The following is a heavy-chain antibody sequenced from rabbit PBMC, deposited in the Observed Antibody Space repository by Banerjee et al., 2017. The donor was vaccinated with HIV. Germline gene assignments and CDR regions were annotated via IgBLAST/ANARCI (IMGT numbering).Heavy chain of an antibody. CDR3: ARDDAGSSGYPYYFNL. Sequence: QSLEESGGDLVKPGASLTLTCTASGFSFSSSYYMCWVRQAPGKGLEWIACIYAGSSGSTYYASWAKGRFTISKASSTTVTLQMTSLTAADTATYFCARDDAGSSGYPYYFNLWGPGTLVTVS. CDR1: GFSFSSSYY. D-gene: IGHD1-1*01. V-gene: IGHV1S40*01. CDR2: IYAGSSGST. J-gene: IGHJ4*01.